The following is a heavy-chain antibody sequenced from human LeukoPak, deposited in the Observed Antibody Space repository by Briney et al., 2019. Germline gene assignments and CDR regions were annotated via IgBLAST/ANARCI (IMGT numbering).Heavy chain of an antibody. CDR1: GGSISSSSYY. J-gene: IGHJ4*02. Sequence: SETLSLTCTVSGGSISSSSYYWGWIRQPPGKGLESIGSIYYSRSTYYSPSLKSRVTISVDTSKNQFSLKLTSVTAADTAVYYCARRKGFGEGYFDSWGQGTLVTVSS. V-gene: IGHV4-39*01. CDR3: ARRKGFGEGYFDS. D-gene: IGHD3-10*01. CDR2: IYYSRST.